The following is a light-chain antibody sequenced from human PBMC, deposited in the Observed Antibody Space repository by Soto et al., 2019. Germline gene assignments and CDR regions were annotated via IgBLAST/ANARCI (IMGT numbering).Light chain of an antibody. J-gene: IGLJ2*01. CDR2: EGT. V-gene: IGLV2-14*01. CDR1: SSDIGRYKF. CDR3: SSSTNTNTLVI. Sequence: QSVLTQPASVSGSPGQSVTISCTGTSSDIGRYKFVSWFQQHPGKATKLLIFEGTNRPSGVSNRFSGSKSGNTASLTISGLQAEDEAIYFCSSSTNTNTLVIFGGGTKVTVL.